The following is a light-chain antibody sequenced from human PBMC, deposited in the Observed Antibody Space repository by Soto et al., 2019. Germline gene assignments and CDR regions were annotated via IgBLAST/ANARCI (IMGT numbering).Light chain of an antibody. V-gene: IGKV3-11*01. CDR2: DAS. J-gene: IGKJ3*01. Sequence: EIVLTQSPATLSLSPGESATLSCRASQSVGTSLAWYQQKPGQAPKVLIYDASNRATGVPDRFRGSGSGTDFILTISNLDPDDFAVYYCHQRSTWPPVTFGPGTKVD. CDR1: QSVGTS. CDR3: HQRSTWPPVT.